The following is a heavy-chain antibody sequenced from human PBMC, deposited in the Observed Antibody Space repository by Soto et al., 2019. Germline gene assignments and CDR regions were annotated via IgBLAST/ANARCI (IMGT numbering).Heavy chain of an antibody. CDR3: LRPYAY. J-gene: IGHJ4*02. D-gene: IGHD3-16*01. V-gene: IGHV3-64D*08. Sequence: GGSLRLSCSASGFTFDNYVMHWVRQAPRKGLEYVSAISNDGGATYYTDSVKGRFTISRDNSKNTLYLQMSSLKPEDTAVYYCLRPYAYWGQGTLVTVSS. CDR2: ISNDGGAT. CDR1: GFTFDNYV.